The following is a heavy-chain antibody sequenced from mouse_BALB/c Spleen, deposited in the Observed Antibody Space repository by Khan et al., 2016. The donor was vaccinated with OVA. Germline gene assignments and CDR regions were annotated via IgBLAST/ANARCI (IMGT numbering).Heavy chain of an antibody. CDR2: INPTSGYT. Sequence: VQLQESGAELAKPGASVKMSCKASGYTFTSYWMHWIKQRPGKGLEWIGYINPTSGYTDYNQKFKDKATLTADKSSSTAYMQLNSLTSDDSAVYYCARERIDYWGQGTTLTVSS. J-gene: IGHJ2*01. CDR3: ARERIDY. CDR1: GYTFTSYW. V-gene: IGHV1-7*01.